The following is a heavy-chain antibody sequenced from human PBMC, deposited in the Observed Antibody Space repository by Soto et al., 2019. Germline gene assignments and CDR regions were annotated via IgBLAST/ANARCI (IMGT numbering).Heavy chain of an antibody. Sequence: PSETLSLTCTVSGGSISTFPYNWGWLRQPPNKGLEWIGTISYSATTYYSSSLKSRITMSVDTSRNQFSLKLTSVTAADTAVYYCARHPTGYPNWFDSWGQGTLVTVYS. CDR1: GGSISTFPYN. V-gene: IGHV4-39*01. CDR2: ISYSATT. D-gene: IGHD3-9*01. J-gene: IGHJ5*01. CDR3: ARHPTGYPNWFDS.